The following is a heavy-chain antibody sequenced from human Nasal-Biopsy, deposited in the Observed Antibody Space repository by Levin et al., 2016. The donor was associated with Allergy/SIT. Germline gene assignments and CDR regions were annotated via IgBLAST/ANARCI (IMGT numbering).Heavy chain of an antibody. V-gene: IGHV3-30*03. J-gene: IGHJ4*02. CDR3: ARDGDYQSTLNVLDS. Sequence: GESLKISCAASGFNVRNYGMHWVRQAQGKGLQWMALISYDGSQKIYADSVKGRFTISRDTSQNTVFLQVSSLTSEDTAVYYCARDGDYQSTLNVLDSWGQGTLVTV. D-gene: IGHD2-2*01. CDR1: GFNVRNYG. CDR2: ISYDGSQK.